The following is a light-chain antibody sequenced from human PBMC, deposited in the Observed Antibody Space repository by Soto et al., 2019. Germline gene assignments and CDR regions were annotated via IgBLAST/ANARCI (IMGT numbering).Light chain of an antibody. CDR2: DAS. CDR3: QQYANLPLT. CDR1: QDIDRY. J-gene: IGKJ5*01. V-gene: IGKV1-33*01. Sequence: DIQMTQSPSSLSASVGDRVTNTCQASQDIDRYLHWYQHIPGKAPKLLIYDASHLETGVPSRFSGGGSGTHFTFTISSLQPEDIAAYFCQQYANLPLTFGQGTRLEI.